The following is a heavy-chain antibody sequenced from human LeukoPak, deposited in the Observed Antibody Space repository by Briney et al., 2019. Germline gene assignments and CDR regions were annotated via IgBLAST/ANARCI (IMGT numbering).Heavy chain of an antibody. J-gene: IGHJ4*02. Sequence: ASVKVSCKASGGTFSSYAISWVRQAPGQGLEWMGRIIPILGIASYVQKFQGRVTITADKSTSTAYMELSSLRSEDTAVYYCARVLGYSSGWYYFDYWGQGTLVTVSS. D-gene: IGHD6-19*01. CDR2: IIPILGIA. CDR3: ARVLGYSSGWYYFDY. V-gene: IGHV1-69*04. CDR1: GGTFSSYA.